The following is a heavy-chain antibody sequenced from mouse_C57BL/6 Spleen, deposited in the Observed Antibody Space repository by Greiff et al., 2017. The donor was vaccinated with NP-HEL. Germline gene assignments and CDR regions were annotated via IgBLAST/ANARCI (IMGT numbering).Heavy chain of an antibody. D-gene: IGHD4-1*01. CDR2: IDPSASYT. Sequence: QVQLQQPGAELVRPGTSVKLSCKASGYTFTSYWMHWVKQRPGQGLAWIGVIDPSASYTNYNQKFKGKATLTVDTSSSTAYMQLSSLTSEDSAVYYCARDPSGTRAMDYWGQGTSVTVSS. J-gene: IGHJ4*01. CDR3: ARDPSGTRAMDY. V-gene: IGHV1-59*01. CDR1: GYTFTSYW.